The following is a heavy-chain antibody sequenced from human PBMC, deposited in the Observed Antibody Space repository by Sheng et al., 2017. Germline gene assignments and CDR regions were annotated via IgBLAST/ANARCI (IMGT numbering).Heavy chain of an antibody. V-gene: IGHV1-18*01. CDR3: ARVDVDCSGGTCYFDDSGMDV. Sequence: QVQLVQSGAEVKKPGASVKVSCKASGYTLTGYGVSWVRQAPGQGLEWMGWINNYNGDTNYAQKYQGRVTMTTDTSTSTAYMELRSLRSDDTAVYYCARVDVDCSGGTCYFDDSGMDVWDQGP. CDR1: GYTLTGYG. D-gene: IGHD2-15*01. CDR2: INNYNGDT. J-gene: IGHJ6*02.